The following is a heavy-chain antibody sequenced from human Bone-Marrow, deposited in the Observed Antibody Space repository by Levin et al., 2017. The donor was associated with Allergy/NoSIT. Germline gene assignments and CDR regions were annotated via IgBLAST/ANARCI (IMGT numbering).Heavy chain of an antibody. D-gene: IGHD3/OR15-3a*01. Sequence: GGSLRLSCAASGFTFSNFAMSWVRQAPGKGLEWVSAIDDNSDYRYYADSVTGRFTISRDDSKNTLYLQMNSLRAEDSALYYCAKAGGVHWAGYGMDVWGQGTTVIVSS. V-gene: IGHV3-23*01. CDR2: IDDNSDYR. J-gene: IGHJ6*02. CDR1: GFTFSNFA. CDR3: AKAGGVHWAGYGMDV.